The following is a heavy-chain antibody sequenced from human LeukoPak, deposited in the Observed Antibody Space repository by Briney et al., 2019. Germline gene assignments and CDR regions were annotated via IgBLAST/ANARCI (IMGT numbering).Heavy chain of an antibody. Sequence: GGSLRLSCAASGFTFSSYAMHWVRQAPGKGLEWVAVIWYDGSNKYYADSVKGRFTISRDNSKNTLYLQMNSLRAEDTAVYYCARDGIAAAGTEYFQHWGQGTLVTVS. V-gene: IGHV3-33*08. J-gene: IGHJ1*01. D-gene: IGHD6-13*01. CDR3: ARDGIAAAGTEYFQH. CDR1: GFTFSSYA. CDR2: IWYDGSNK.